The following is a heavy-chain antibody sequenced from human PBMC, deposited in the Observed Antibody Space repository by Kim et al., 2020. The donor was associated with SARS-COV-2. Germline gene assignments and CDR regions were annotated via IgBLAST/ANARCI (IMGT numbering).Heavy chain of an antibody. Sequence: GGSLRLSCAASGFTFSGSTMHWVRQASWKGLEWVGRIRSKANNYATAYAASVKNRFTISRDDSKSTAYLQMNSLKTEDTAVYYCTRVNPTAGGWYDAFDIWGQWTKVTVSS. CDR1: GFTFSGST. J-gene: IGHJ3*02. CDR3: TRVNPTAGGWYDAFDI. D-gene: IGHD6-19*01. V-gene: IGHV3-73*01. CDR2: IRSKANNYAT.